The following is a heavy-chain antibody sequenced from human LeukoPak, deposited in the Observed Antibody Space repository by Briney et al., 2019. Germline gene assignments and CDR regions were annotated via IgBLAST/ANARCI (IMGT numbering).Heavy chain of an antibody. V-gene: IGHV3-48*03. Sequence: GGSLRLSCAASGFTFSSYEMHWVRQAPGKGLEWISYISSSGSTIYYADSVKGRFTISRDNGKSSLYLQMNSLRAEDTAVYYCARVHYNTAMVDIDYWGQGTLVTVSS. CDR1: GFTFSSYE. D-gene: IGHD5-18*01. CDR2: ISSSGSTI. J-gene: IGHJ4*02. CDR3: ARVHYNTAMVDIDY.